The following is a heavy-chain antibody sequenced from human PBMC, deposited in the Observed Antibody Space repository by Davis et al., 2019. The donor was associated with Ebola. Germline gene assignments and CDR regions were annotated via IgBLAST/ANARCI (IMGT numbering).Heavy chain of an antibody. D-gene: IGHD6-19*01. CDR3: ARGGWASGMDV. J-gene: IGHJ6*02. V-gene: IGHV4-34*01. Sequence: SETLSLTCAVYGESFSDYFWNWICQPPGKGPEWIGEVNHSGSANYNPSLRSRGIISVDMSKNQFSLKLSSVTAADTAVYYCARGGWASGMDVWGQGTTVTVSS. CDR2: VNHSGSA. CDR1: GESFSDYF.